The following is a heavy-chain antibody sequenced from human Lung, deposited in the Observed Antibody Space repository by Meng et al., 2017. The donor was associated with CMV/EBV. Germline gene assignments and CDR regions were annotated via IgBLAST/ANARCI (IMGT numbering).Heavy chain of an antibody. Sequence: GPTLVKPTQTLTLTCSVFGLSLSTTGVGVGWIRQPPAKALEWLSLIYWNDDEHYTPSLRSRLSITKDTSKHQVVLTMTNMDPVDTATYYCALLRSSPYGFDWLRDSWGQGTLVTVSS. CDR2: IYWNDDE. D-gene: IGHD3-9*01. J-gene: IGHJ4*02. CDR1: GLSLSTTGVG. CDR3: ALLRSSPYGFDWLRDS. V-gene: IGHV2-5*01.